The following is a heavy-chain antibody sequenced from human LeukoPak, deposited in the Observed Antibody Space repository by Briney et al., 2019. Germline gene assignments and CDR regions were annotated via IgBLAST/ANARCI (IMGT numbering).Heavy chain of an antibody. Sequence: ETLSLTCTVSGGSISSYYWSWIRQPPGKGLEWVANIKQDGSEKYYVDSVKGRFTISRDNAKNSLYLQMNSLRAEDTAVYYCASFGAGGYYDYVWGEGTLVTVSS. CDR3: ASFGAGGYYDYV. CDR1: GGSISSYY. D-gene: IGHD3-16*01. J-gene: IGHJ4*02. CDR2: IKQDGSEK. V-gene: IGHV3-7*01.